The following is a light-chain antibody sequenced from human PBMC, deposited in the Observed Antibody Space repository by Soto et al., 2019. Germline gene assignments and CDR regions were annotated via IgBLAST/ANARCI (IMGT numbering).Light chain of an antibody. Sequence: IVMTQSPATLSVSPGEGATLSCRASETISRDLAWYQQKPGQSPRLLIFGAFTRATGVPVRFSGSGSGTEFTLTVSSLQSEDVAVYFCQQYNKWPLIFGGGTRVDIK. V-gene: IGKV3D-15*01. CDR1: ETISRD. J-gene: IGKJ4*01. CDR3: QQYNKWPLI. CDR2: GAF.